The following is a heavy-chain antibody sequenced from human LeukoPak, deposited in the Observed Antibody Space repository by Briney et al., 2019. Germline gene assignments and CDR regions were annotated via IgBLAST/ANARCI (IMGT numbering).Heavy chain of an antibody. J-gene: IGHJ4*02. Sequence: GGSLRLSCAVSGFTFSDHYMTWVRQAPGKGLEWVSWISQTGTDMSYSDSVKGRITISRDNARNSLYLQMDSLRPEDTAVYYCGRGHWGLDYWGQGTLLTVSS. CDR3: GRGHWGLDY. CDR2: ISQTGTDM. D-gene: IGHD7-27*01. V-gene: IGHV3-11*01. CDR1: GFTFSDHY.